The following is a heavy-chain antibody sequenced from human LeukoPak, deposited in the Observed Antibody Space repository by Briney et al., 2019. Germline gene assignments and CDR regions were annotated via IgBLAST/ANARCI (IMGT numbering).Heavy chain of an antibody. Sequence: SETLSLTCAVYGGSFSGYYWSWIRQPPGKGLEWIGEMYLSGTTHSNPSVKSRVTISIDKSKNQFFLNLSSVTAADTAVYYCAGLVGRYSSGLYYYYFDYWGQGTLVTVSS. V-gene: IGHV4-34*01. CDR1: GGSFSGYY. D-gene: IGHD3-22*01. CDR3: AGLVGRYSSGLYYYYFDY. J-gene: IGHJ4*02. CDR2: MYLSGTT.